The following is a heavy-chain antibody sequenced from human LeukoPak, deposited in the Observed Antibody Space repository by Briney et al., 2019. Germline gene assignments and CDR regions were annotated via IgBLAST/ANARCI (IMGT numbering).Heavy chain of an antibody. J-gene: IGHJ3*02. CDR1: GFTFSRFA. CDR3: ASRYIYGDFGRLDAFDI. Sequence: GGSLRLSCAVSGFTFSRFAMSWVRQAPGKGLEWVSSISNSGDKTFYADSVKGRFTISRDNSKNTLYLQMNSQRAEDTVVYYCASRYIYGDFGRLDAFDIWGQGTMVTVS. CDR2: ISNSGDKT. V-gene: IGHV3-23*01. D-gene: IGHD4-17*01.